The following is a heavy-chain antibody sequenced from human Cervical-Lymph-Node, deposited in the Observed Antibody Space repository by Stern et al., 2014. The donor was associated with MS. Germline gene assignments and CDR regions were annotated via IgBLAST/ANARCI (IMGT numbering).Heavy chain of an antibody. CDR2: IIPIIGTA. V-gene: IGHV1-69*01. J-gene: IGHJ6*02. CDR1: GGTFDVYA. CDR3: ARDGRHTNNYGLDV. Sequence: QVQLLQPGAEVKKPGSSVKVSCQASGGTFDVYAINWLRQAPGQGLEWMGGIIPIIGTANYAQKFQGRVTITADESTRTSSMQLSSLRSNDTAVYYCARDGRHTNNYGLDVWGQGTTVTVSS.